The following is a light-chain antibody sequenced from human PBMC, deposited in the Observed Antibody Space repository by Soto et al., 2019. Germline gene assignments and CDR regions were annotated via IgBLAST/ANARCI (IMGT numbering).Light chain of an antibody. Sequence: EIVLTQSPGTLSLSPGERATLSCRASQSVTDYLAWYQQKPGQAPRLLVYDVSNRAAGIPTRFSGSGSGTEFTLTISSLQPDDFATYYCQQYDSYSWTFGQGTKVDIK. CDR3: QQYDSYSWT. CDR1: QSVTDY. J-gene: IGKJ1*01. V-gene: IGKV3-11*01. CDR2: DVS.